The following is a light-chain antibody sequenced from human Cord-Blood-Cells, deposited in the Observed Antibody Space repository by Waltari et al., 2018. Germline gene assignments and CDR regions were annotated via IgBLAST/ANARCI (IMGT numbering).Light chain of an antibody. Sequence: EIVLTQSPATLSSSPGERATLSCRASQGVSSYLAWYQQKPGQAPRLLIYDASNRATGIPARFSGSGPGTDFTLTISSLEPEDFAVYYCQQHSNWHGLTFGQGTRLEIK. V-gene: IGKV3D-11*01. CDR2: DAS. CDR1: QGVSSY. J-gene: IGKJ5*01. CDR3: QQHSNWHGLT.